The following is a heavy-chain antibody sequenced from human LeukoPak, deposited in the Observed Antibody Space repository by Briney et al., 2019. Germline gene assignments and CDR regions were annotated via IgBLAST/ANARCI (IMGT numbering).Heavy chain of an antibody. CDR1: GGSINGFF. D-gene: IGHD3-10*01. Sequence: SETLSLTCTVSGGSINGFFWTWIRQPPGKGLEWIGYVYYGGSTSYNPSLKSRVTISVDTSKNQFSLNLSSVTAADTAVYYCAREGSGSYDSFETWGQGTMVTVSS. J-gene: IGHJ3*02. CDR2: VYYGGST. V-gene: IGHV4-59*01. CDR3: AREGSGSYDSFET.